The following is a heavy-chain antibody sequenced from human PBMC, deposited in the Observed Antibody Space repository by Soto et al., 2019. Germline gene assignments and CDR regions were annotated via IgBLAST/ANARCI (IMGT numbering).Heavy chain of an antibody. CDR1: GGSISSSSYY. Sequence: SETLSLTCSVSGGSISSSSYYWGWVRQPPGKGLEWIGSFFSTGSTYYNPSLKSRVTMSVDTSQNQFSLKLTSVTAPDTAVYYCAQGDYLWVNDHWGQGTLVTVSS. CDR2: FFSTGST. J-gene: IGHJ4*02. D-gene: IGHD3-16*01. V-gene: IGHV4-39*01. CDR3: AQGDYLWVNDH.